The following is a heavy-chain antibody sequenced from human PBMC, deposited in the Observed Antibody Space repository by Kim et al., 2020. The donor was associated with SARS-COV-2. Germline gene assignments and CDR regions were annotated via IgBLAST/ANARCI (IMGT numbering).Heavy chain of an antibody. D-gene: IGHD2-2*01. CDR2: ISGSGGST. V-gene: IGHV3-23*01. CDR3: AKGNIVVVPGLGFDP. Sequence: GGSLRLSCAASGSTFSSYAMSWVRQAPGKGLEWVSAISGSGGSTYYADSVKGRFTISRDNSKNTLYLQMNSLRAEDTAVYYCAKGNIVVVPGLGFDPWGQGTLVTVSS. J-gene: IGHJ5*02. CDR1: GSTFSSYA.